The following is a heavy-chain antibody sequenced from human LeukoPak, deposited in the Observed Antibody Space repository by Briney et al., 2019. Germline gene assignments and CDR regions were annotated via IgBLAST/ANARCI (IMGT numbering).Heavy chain of an antibody. CDR2: IYYSGST. V-gene: IGHV4-59*01. J-gene: IGHJ4*02. Sequence: SETLSLTCTVSAGSISSYYWTRIRQPPGKGLEWIGYIYYSGSTNYNPSLKSRVAISLDTSKNQFSLRLSSVTAADTAIYYCARGRPDFWTNFYTYFLDSWGQGTLVTVSS. D-gene: IGHD3/OR15-3a*01. CDR1: AGSISSYY. CDR3: ARGRPDFWTNFYTYFLDS.